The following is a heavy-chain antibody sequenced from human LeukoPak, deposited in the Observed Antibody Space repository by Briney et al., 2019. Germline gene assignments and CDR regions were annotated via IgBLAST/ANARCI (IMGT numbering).Heavy chain of an antibody. V-gene: IGHV4-59*01. CDR2: IYYSGST. CDR3: ARGDPTSYFDY. Sequence: SETQSLTCTVSGGSISSYYWSWIRQPPGKGLEWIGYIYYSGSTNYNPSLKSRVTISVDTSKNQFSLKLSSVTAADTAVYYCARGDPTSYFDYWGQGTLVTVSS. CDR1: GGSISSYY. J-gene: IGHJ4*02.